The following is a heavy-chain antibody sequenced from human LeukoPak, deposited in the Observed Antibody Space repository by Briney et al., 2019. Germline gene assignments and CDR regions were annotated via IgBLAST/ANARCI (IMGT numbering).Heavy chain of an antibody. CDR1: GYTLTELS. Sequence: ASVKVSCKVSGYTLTELSMHWVRQAPGKGLEWMGGFDPEDGETIYAQKFQGRVTMTEDTSTDTAYMELSSLRSEDTAVYYCATEKVVVPAAISDGAFDIWGQGTMVTVSS. CDR2: FDPEDGET. CDR3: ATEKVVVPAAISDGAFDI. V-gene: IGHV1-24*01. D-gene: IGHD2-2*01. J-gene: IGHJ3*02.